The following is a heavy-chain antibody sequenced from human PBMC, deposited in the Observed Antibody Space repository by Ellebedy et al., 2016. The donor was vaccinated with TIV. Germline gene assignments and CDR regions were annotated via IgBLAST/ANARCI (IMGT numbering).Heavy chain of an antibody. CDR3: AKVRCGSLCYYAMDV. V-gene: IGHV3-23*03. J-gene: IGHJ6*02. D-gene: IGHD1-26*01. CDR1: GFTFSVYA. CDR2: IGGLDTGT. Sequence: GESLKISXAASGFTFSVYAMTWVRQAPGKGLEWISLIGGLDTGTYYADSVKGRFTISRDNSKDTLYLQMNSLRAEDTAIYYCAKVRCGSLCYYAMDVWGQGTTVTVSS.